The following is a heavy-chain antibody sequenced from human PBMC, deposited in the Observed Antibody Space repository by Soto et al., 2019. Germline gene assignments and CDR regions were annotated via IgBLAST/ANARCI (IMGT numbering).Heavy chain of an antibody. J-gene: IGHJ3*02. CDR3: ARGGFLEWLLRGDAFDI. CDR2: INSDGSST. Sequence: LRLSCAASGFTFSSYWMHWVRQAPGKGLVWVSRINSDGSSTSYADSVKGRFTISRDNAKNTLYLQMNSLRAEDTAVYYCARGGFLEWLLRGDAFDIWGQGTMVTVSS. D-gene: IGHD3-3*01. CDR1: GFTFSSYW. V-gene: IGHV3-74*01.